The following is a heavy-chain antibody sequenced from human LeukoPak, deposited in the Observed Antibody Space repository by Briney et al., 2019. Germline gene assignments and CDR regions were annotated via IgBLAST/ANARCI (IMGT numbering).Heavy chain of an antibody. V-gene: IGHV3-48*01. D-gene: IGHD3-22*01. CDR2: ISSSSSTI. CDR3: ARGFHRYNYDSGAYSVY. Sequence: PGGSLRLSCAASGFIFTSYSMNWVRQAPGKGLEWISYISSSSSTIYYADSVRGRFTISRDNAKNSLYLQMNSLRAEDTAVYYCARGFHRYNYDSGAYSVYWGQGTLVTVPS. J-gene: IGHJ4*02. CDR1: GFIFTSYS.